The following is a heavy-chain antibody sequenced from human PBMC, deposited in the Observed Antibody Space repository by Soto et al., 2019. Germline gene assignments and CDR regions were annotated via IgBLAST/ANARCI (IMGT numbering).Heavy chain of an antibody. V-gene: IGHV4-34*01. J-gene: IGHJ6*02. CDR1: GWSFSCYY. CDR3: AREQYDFWSGYSDYYYYYGMDV. D-gene: IGHD3-3*01. Sequence: SETLSLTCAVYGWSFSCYYWIWIRQPPGKGLEWIGEINHSGSTNYNPSLKSRVTISVDTSKNQFSLRLSSVTAADTAVYYCAREQYDFWSGYSDYYYYYGMDVWGQGTTVTVSS. CDR2: INHSGST.